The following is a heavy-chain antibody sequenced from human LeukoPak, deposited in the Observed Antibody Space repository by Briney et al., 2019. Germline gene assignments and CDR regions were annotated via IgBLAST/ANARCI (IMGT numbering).Heavy chain of an antibody. D-gene: IGHD3-10*01. CDR1: GFTVSSNY. Sequence: GGSLRLSCAASGFTVSSNYMSWVRQAPGKGLEWVSVIYSGGSTDYADSVKGRFTISRDNSKNTLCLQMNSLRAEDTAVYYCARGIYYPRVYFDYWGQGTLVTVSS. CDR2: IYSGGST. J-gene: IGHJ4*02. CDR3: ARGIYYPRVYFDY. V-gene: IGHV3-66*01.